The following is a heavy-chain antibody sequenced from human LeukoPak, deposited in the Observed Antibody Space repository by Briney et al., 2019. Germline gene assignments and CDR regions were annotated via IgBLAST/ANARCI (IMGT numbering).Heavy chain of an antibody. V-gene: IGHV3-15*01. J-gene: IGHJ4*02. CDR2: IKSKASGGAT. Sequence: GGSLRLSCVASGLTFSDAWMTWVRQAPGKGLEWVGRIKSKASGGATQYAAFVNGRLIISRDDSKNTLYLQLNSLKTEDTAVYYCTTGNDGYRGPGTLVTVSS. CDR3: TTGNDGY. CDR1: GLTFSDAW. D-gene: IGHD1-1*01.